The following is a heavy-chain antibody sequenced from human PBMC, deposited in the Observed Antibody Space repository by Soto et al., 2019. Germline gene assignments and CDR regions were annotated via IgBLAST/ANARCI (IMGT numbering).Heavy chain of an antibody. CDR1: GFSLSSYW. D-gene: IGHD3-10*01. Sequence: EVQLVESGGGSVQPGGSLRLSCAASGFSLSSYWMHWVRQAPGKGLVWVSRVNSDGSNTIYAYYVKGRFTISRDNAKNTLYLQMNSLRVEDTAMYYCGRGGDYGSGRVDYWGQGTLVTVSS. CDR3: GRGGDYGSGRVDY. V-gene: IGHV3-74*01. J-gene: IGHJ4*02. CDR2: VNSDGSNT.